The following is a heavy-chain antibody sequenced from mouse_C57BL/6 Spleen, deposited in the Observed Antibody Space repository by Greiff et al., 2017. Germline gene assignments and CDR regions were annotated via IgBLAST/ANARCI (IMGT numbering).Heavy chain of an antibody. D-gene: IGHD1-1*01. CDR1: GYTFTNYW. Sequence: QVQLKESGAELVRPGTSVKMSCKASGYTFTNYWIGWAKQRPGHGLEWIGDIDPGGGYTNYNEKFKGKATLTADKSSSTAYMELRSLTSEDSAVYYCTRVYYYGSSFPYYFDYWGQGTTLTVSS. J-gene: IGHJ2*01. CDR3: TRVYYYGSSFPYYFDY. CDR2: IDPGGGYT. V-gene: IGHV1-63*01.